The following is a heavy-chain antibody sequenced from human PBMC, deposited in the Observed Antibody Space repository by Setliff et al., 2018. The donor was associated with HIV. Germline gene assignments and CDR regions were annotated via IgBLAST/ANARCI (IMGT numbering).Heavy chain of an antibody. D-gene: IGHD6-13*01. CDR1: GYTFTSYY. Sequence: ASVKVSCKASGYTFTSYYMHWVRQAPGQGLEWMGIINSSGGRTTYTKKFQGRVTITRDTSASTAYMEVSSLRSEDTAVYYCARDFPSPDYSSSWAHLYYHYGMDVWGQGTTVTVSS. V-gene: IGHV1-46*01. CDR2: INSSGGRT. J-gene: IGHJ6*02. CDR3: ARDFPSPDYSSSWAHLYYHYGMDV.